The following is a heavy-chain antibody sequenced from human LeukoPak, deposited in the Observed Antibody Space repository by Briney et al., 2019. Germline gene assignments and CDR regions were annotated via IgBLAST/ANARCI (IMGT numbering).Heavy chain of an antibody. J-gene: IGHJ6*02. CDR2: IYYSGST. CDR3: ARATYYYGTRNTYYYYYGMDV. Sequence: PSETLSLTCTVSGGSISSYYWSWIRQPPGKGLEWIGYIYYSGSTNYNPPLKSRVTMSVDTSKNQFSLKLSSVTAADTAVYYCARATYYYGTRNTYYYYYGMDVWGQGTTVTVSS. CDR1: GGSISSYY. V-gene: IGHV4-59*12. D-gene: IGHD3-10*01.